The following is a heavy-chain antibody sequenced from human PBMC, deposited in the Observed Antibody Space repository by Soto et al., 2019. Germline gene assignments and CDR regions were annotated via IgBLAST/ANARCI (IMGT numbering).Heavy chain of an antibody. D-gene: IGHD3-22*01. Sequence: QVQLQESGPGLVKPSETLSLTCTVSGGSIRSYYWGWFRRPPGKGLEWIGYIYYAGSTSYNPSLKCRVSISVETSRKQFAWRLTSVAAADTAGYYCARLGGYYKALDYWGRGTLFSVSS. CDR3: ARLGGYYKALDY. CDR2: IYYAGST. CDR1: GGSIRSYY. J-gene: IGHJ4*02. V-gene: IGHV4-59*08.